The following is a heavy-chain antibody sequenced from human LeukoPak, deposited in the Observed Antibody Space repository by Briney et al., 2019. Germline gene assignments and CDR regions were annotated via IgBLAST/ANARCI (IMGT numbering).Heavy chain of an antibody. V-gene: IGHV3-66*01. J-gene: IGHJ6*02. CDR2: IYSGGST. D-gene: IGHD5-18*01. CDR3: ARARRDTAMAPPEDV. Sequence: GGSLRLSCAASGFTVSSNYVSWVRQAPGKGLEWVSVIYSGGSTYYADSVKGRFTISRDNSKDTLYLQMNSLRAEDTAVYYCARARRDTAMAPPEDVWGQGTTVTVSS. CDR1: GFTVSSNY.